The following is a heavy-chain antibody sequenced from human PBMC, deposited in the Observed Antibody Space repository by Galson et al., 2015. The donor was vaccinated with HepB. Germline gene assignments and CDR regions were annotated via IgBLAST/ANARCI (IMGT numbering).Heavy chain of an antibody. V-gene: IGHV3-23*01. D-gene: IGHD1-26*01. CDR2: ISGSGAFT. J-gene: IGHJ4*02. CDR1: GFNFKSYT. Sequence: SLRLSCAASGFNFKSYTMNWVRQAPGKGLEWVSAISGSGAFTYYAASVKGRFTISRDNSKNTLYLQMTSLRVEDTAIYYCAKDSVSGSYLPTYFDYWGQGALVTVSS. CDR3: AKDSVSGSYLPTYFDY.